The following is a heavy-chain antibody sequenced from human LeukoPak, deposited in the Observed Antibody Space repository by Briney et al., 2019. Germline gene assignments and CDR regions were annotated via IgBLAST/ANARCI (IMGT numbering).Heavy chain of an antibody. CDR2: IYYSGST. Sequence: SETLSLTCTVSGGSISSSSYYWGWIRQPPGKGLEWIGSIYYSGSTYYNPSLKSRVTISADTSKNQFSLKVRSATAADTAVYYCASHYYGMDVWGQGTTVTVSS. CDR1: GGSISSSSYY. CDR3: ASHYYGMDV. V-gene: IGHV4-39*01. J-gene: IGHJ6*02.